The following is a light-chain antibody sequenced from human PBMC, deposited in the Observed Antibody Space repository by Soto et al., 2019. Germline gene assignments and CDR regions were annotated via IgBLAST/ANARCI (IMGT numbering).Light chain of an antibody. CDR3: QQRSSWPT. CDR2: DAS. J-gene: IGKJ1*01. V-gene: IGKV3-11*01. CDR1: QDISAH. Sequence: EVVLTQSPDTLSLSPGERATLSCRASQDISAHVGWYQQKPGHTPSLPIYDASRRATGIPARFSGSGSGTDFILTISGLEPEDYGMYFCQQRSSWPTFGQGTKV.